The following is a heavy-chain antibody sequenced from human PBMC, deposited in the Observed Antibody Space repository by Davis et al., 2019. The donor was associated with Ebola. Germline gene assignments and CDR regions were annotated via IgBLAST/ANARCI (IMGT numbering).Heavy chain of an antibody. V-gene: IGHV4-59*12. CDR3: ARGYYDYIWGSFPFDY. D-gene: IGHD3-16*01. Sequence: PSETLSLTCTVSGGSISSYYWSWIRQPPGKGLEWIGYIYYSGSTNYNPSLKSRVTISVDTSKNQFSLKLSSVTAADTAVYYCARGYYDYIWGSFPFDYWGQGTLVTVSS. CDR2: IYYSGST. J-gene: IGHJ4*02. CDR1: GGSISSYY.